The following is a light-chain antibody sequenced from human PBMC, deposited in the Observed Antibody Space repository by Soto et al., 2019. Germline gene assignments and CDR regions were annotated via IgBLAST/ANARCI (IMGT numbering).Light chain of an antibody. Sequence: DIQMTQSPSTLSASVGDRVTITCRASQSINSWLAWYQKKPGKAPKLLIYKASSLESGVPSRFSGSGSGTEFTLTISSLQPDDFATYYCQQYSNLYTFGQGTKLEI. CDR1: QSINSW. CDR3: QQYSNLYT. CDR2: KAS. J-gene: IGKJ2*01. V-gene: IGKV1-5*03.